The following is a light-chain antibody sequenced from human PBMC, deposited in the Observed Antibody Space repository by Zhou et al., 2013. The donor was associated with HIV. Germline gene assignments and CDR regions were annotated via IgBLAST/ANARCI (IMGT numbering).Light chain of an antibody. CDR3: MQGLHTWT. Sequence: IVLTQTPLSLSVTPGQPASMFCKSSQSLVHSDGRAYLYWYLQKPGQSPQLLIYESSRRVSGVPDRSSGSGSGTDFTLKISRVEAEDVGIYFCMQGLHTWTFGQGTKVEI. J-gene: IGKJ1*01. CDR1: QSLVHSDGRAY. V-gene: IGKV2-29*01. CDR2: ESS.